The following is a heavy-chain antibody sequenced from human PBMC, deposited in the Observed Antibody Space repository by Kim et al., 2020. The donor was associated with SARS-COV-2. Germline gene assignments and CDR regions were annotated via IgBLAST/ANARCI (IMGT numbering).Heavy chain of an antibody. CDR1: GYTFTSYD. D-gene: IGHD3-10*01. CDR3: AFSGGFEWFGELLYAFDI. CDR2: MNPNSGNT. J-gene: IGHJ3*02. V-gene: IGHV1-8*01. Sequence: ASVKVSCKASGYTFTSYDINWVRQATGQGLEWMGWMNPNSGNTGYAQKFQGRVTMTRNTSISTAYMELSSLRSEDTAVYYCAFSGGFEWFGELLYAFDIWGQGTMVTVSS.